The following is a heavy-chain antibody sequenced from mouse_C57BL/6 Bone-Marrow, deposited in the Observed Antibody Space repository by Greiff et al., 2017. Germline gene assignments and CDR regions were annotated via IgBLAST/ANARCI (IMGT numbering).Heavy chain of an antibody. CDR1: GFSLTSYG. V-gene: IGHV2-2*01. CDR2: IWSGGST. J-gene: IGHJ2*01. CDR3: ASLYDGYYGFND. Sequence: QVQLKESGPGLVQPSQCLSITCTVSGFSLTSYGLHWVRQSPGKGLEWLGVIWSGGSTDYNAAFLSRLSISKDHSKSQVFFKMNSLQPHDTAIYYCASLYDGYYGFNDWGQGTTLTVSS. D-gene: IGHD2-3*01.